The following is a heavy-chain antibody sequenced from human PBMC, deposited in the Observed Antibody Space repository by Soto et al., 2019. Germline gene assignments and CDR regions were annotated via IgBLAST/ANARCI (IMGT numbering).Heavy chain of an antibody. Sequence: EVQLVESGGGLVQPGGSLRLSCAASGFTFDDYAIHGVRQAPGKGLEWVSGISWNGAATGYMNSVKGRFSISRDNTKNTLYLQMNSLRSEDTAVYYCANLPLYGSGFDCWGQGTLVTVSS. CDR3: ANLPLYGSGFDC. CDR2: ISWNGAAT. V-gene: IGHV3-9*01. J-gene: IGHJ4*02. D-gene: IGHD3-10*01. CDR1: GFTFDDYA.